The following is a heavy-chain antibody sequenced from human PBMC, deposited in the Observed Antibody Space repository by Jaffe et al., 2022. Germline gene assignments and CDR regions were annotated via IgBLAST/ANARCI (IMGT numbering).Heavy chain of an antibody. J-gene: IGHJ6*03. V-gene: IGHV4-59*01. CDR1: GGSISSYY. Sequence: QVQLQESGPGLVKPSETLSLTCTVSGGSISSYYWSWIRQPPGKGLEWIGYIYYSGSTNYNPSLKSRVTISVDTSKNQFSLKLSSVTAADTAVYYCARSHYGSGSYYNTHMYYYYYMDVWGKGTTVTVSS. D-gene: IGHD3-10*01. CDR3: ARSHYGSGSYYNTHMYYYYYMDV. CDR2: IYYSGST.